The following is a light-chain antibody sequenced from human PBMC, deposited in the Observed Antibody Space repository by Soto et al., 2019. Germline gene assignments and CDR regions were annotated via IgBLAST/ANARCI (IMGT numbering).Light chain of an antibody. CDR1: QSVSSGY. CDR3: QQYGSSGT. J-gene: IGKJ1*01. CDR2: DAS. Sequence: EIVRPQSPITLSVSPGEREPIYCRASQSVSSGYLAWYQQKPGQAPRLLIYDASSRATGIPDRFSGGGSGTDFTLTISRLEPEDFAVYYCQQYGSSGTFGQGTKVDIK. V-gene: IGKV3-20*01.